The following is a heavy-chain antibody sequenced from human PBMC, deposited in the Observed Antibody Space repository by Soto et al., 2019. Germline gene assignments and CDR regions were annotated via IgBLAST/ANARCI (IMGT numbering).Heavy chain of an antibody. CDR1: GDSISSSTYY. V-gene: IGHV4-39*01. J-gene: IGHJ6*02. D-gene: IGHD5-18*01. Sequence: SETLSLTCSVSGDSISSSTYYWGWIRQPPGKGLEWIGSIYYSGSTHYNPSLKSRVTISVDTSKKQFSLKLSSVTAADTAVYYCARLWDTENYYYYYGMDVWGQGTTVTVSS. CDR2: IYYSGST. CDR3: ARLWDTENYYYYYGMDV.